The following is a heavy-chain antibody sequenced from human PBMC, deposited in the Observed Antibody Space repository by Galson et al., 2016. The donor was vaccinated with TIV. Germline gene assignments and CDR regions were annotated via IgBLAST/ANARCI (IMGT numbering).Heavy chain of an antibody. CDR1: GFTFSDYW. CDR3: ANFAASY. D-gene: IGHD3-9*01. CDR2: IKQDGSVT. Sequence: SLRLSCAASGFTFSDYWMHWVRRAPGRGLEWLANIKQDGSVTFHAGAVKGRFAISRDNARNSLYLQMDSLRVDDTAVYYCANFAASYWGRGTLVTVSS. V-gene: IGHV3-7*01. J-gene: IGHJ4*02.